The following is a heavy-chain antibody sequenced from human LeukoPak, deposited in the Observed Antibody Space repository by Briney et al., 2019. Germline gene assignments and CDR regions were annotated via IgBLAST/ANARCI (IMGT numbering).Heavy chain of an antibody. CDR2: IYYSGST. V-gene: IGHV4-39*01. CDR1: GGSISSSSYY. J-gene: IGHJ5*02. CDR3: ARGPIRTYYYGSGSPHNWFDP. D-gene: IGHD3-10*01. Sequence: PSETLSPTCTVSGGSISSSSYYWGWIRQPPGKGLEWIGSIYYSGSTYYNPSLKSRVTISVDTSKNQFSLKLSSVTAADTAVYYCARGPIRTYYYGSGSPHNWFDPWGQGTLVTVSS.